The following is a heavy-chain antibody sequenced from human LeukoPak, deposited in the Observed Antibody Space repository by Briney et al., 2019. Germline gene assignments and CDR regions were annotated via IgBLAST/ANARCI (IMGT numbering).Heavy chain of an antibody. Sequence: GGSLRLSCAASGFMFSSNWMSWVRQAPGKGLEWVADIWFDKNQHFADSVKGRFAISRDNSKNTVYLQINSLRAEDTAVYYCARDRHCVNGVCHSPPGMDVWGQGTTVTVSS. V-gene: IGHV3-33*08. CDR1: GFMFSSNW. D-gene: IGHD2-8*01. J-gene: IGHJ6*02. CDR3: ARDRHCVNGVCHSPPGMDV. CDR2: IWFDKNQ.